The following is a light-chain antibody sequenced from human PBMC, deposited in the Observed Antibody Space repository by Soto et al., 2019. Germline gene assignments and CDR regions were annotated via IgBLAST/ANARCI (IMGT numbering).Light chain of an antibody. Sequence: QSVLTQPPSVSGAPGQRVTISCTGSSSNIGAGYDVHWYQHLPGTAPKLLIFGNTNRPSGVPDRFSGSRSGTSASLAITGLQAEDEADYYCQSHDSSLSGFYVFGTGTKVTAL. J-gene: IGLJ1*01. CDR1: SSNIGAGYD. CDR2: GNT. V-gene: IGLV1-40*01. CDR3: QSHDSSLSGFYV.